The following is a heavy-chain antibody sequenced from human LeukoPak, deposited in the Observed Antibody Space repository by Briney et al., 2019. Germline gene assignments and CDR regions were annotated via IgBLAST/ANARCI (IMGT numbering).Heavy chain of an antibody. V-gene: IGHV4-59*12. D-gene: IGHD3-16*02. CDR2: IYYSGST. Sequence: PSETLSLTCTVSGGSISSYYWSWIRQSPGKGLEWIGYIYYSGSTNYNPSLKSRVTISVDTSKNQFSLKLSSVTAADTAVYYCARRPSDYDYVWGSYRYRDYFDYWGQGTLVTVSS. CDR1: GGSISSYY. J-gene: IGHJ4*02. CDR3: ARRPSDYDYVWGSYRYRDYFDY.